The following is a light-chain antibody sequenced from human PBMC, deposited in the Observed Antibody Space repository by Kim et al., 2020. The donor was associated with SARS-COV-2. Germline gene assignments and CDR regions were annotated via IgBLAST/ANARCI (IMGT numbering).Light chain of an antibody. V-gene: IGLV7-46*01. J-gene: IGLJ3*02. Sequence: QAVVTQESSLTVSPGGTVTLTCGSSTGIVTSGHYPYWFQQKPGQAPRTLVYHTTNKHSWTPARFSGSLLGGKAALTLSGALPEDEADYYCLLSVSDAPPKFGGGTQLTVL. CDR1: TGIVTSGHY. CDR2: HTT. CDR3: LLSVSDAPPK.